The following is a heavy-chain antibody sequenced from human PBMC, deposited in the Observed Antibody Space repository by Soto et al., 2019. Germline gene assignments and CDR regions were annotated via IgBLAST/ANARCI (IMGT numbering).Heavy chain of an antibody. D-gene: IGHD3-10*01. J-gene: IGHJ3*02. CDR1: GFTFSSYS. CDR2: ISSSSSYI. V-gene: IGHV3-21*01. CDR3: ARVPQNYYGSGSYSAFDI. Sequence: GGSLRLSCAASGFTFSSYSMNWVRQAPGKGLEWVSSISSSSSYIYYADSVKGRFTISRDNAKNSLYLQMNSLRAEDTAVYYCARVPQNYYGSGSYSAFDIWGQGTMVTVSS.